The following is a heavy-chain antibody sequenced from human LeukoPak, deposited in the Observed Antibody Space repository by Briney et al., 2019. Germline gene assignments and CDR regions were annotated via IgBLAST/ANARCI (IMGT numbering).Heavy chain of an antibody. CDR3: ARHPPATGRFDY. CDR2: VYYDGST. Sequence: SETLSLTCTVSGGSIINYYWSWIRQPPEKGLEWIGYVYYDGSTNYNPSLKSRATMSVDTSKNQLSLKLSSVTAADTAVYYCARHPPATGRFDYWGQGTLGTVSS. CDR1: GGSIINYY. J-gene: IGHJ4*02. V-gene: IGHV4-59*01. D-gene: IGHD1-14*01.